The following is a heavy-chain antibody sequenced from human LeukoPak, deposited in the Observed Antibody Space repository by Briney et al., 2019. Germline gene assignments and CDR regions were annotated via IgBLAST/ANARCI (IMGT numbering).Heavy chain of an antibody. J-gene: IGHJ4*02. CDR2: IYYSGST. Sequence: PSETLSLTCTVSGGSISGSSYYWGWIRQPPGKGLEWIGNIYYSGSTYYNPSLKSRVTISVDTSKNQFSLKLSSVTAADTAVYYCARGASFGSGEYYWGQGTLVTVSS. CDR1: GGSISGSSYY. CDR3: ARGASFGSGEYY. D-gene: IGHD3-10*01. V-gene: IGHV4-39*07.